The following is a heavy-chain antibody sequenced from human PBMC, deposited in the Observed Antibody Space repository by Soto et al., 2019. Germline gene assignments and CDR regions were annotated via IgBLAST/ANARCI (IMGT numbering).Heavy chain of an antibody. V-gene: IGHV5-10-1*01. CDR2: IDPSDYYA. Sequence: EVQLVQSGAEVKKPGESLRISCKGSGYSFTSYWLNWVRQMNGKGLEWMGRIDPSDYYANYSPSFQGHVTISADKAINTAYLQWSSLQAADTARYYCSRRGDRSEYWVQGTLVSVSS. CDR3: SRRGDRSEY. J-gene: IGHJ4*02. CDR1: GYSFTSYW. D-gene: IGHD2-15*01.